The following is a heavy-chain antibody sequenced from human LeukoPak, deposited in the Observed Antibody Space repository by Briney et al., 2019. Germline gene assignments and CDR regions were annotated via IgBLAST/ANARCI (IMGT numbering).Heavy chain of an antibody. J-gene: IGHJ4*02. V-gene: IGHV4-34*01. D-gene: IGHD2-15*01. CDR2: INHSGST. CDR1: GGSISGYY. Sequence: PSETLSLTCAVYGGSISGYYWSWIRQPPGKGLEWIGEINHSGSTNYNPSLKSRVTISVDTSKNQFSLKLSSVTAADTAVYYCARGGCLRSGGSCYRYYFDYWGQGTLVTVSS. CDR3: ARGGCLRSGGSCYRYYFDY.